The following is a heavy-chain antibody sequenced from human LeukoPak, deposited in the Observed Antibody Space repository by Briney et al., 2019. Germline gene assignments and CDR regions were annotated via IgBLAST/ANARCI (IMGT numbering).Heavy chain of an antibody. D-gene: IGHD3-22*01. V-gene: IGHV4-39*01. CDR3: AICRKFYSESSGCCNYFDY. Sequence: PSETLSLTCSVSGSSISSSSDYWGWIRQPPGKGLEWIGSIYYSGRTYYNLSLKSRVTMSVDTSKNQFSLKLSSVTAADTAVYYCAICRKFYSESSGCCNYFDYWGQGTLVTVSS. CDR1: GSSISSSSDY. CDR2: IYYSGRT. J-gene: IGHJ4*02.